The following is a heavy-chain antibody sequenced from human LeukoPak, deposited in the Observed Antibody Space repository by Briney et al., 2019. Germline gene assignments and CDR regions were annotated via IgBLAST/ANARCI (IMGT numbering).Heavy chain of an antibody. CDR1: GFTFSSYA. V-gene: IGHV3-23*01. CDR2: ISGSGGST. CDR3: AKDSGARSWYGPNCYYYMDV. Sequence: LPGGSLRLSCTASGFTFSSYAMSWVRQAPGKGLEWVSAISGSGGSTYYADSVKGRLTISRDNSKNTLYLQMNSLSAEDTAVYYCAKDSGARSWYGPNCYYYMDVWGKGTTVTVSS. D-gene: IGHD6-13*01. J-gene: IGHJ6*03.